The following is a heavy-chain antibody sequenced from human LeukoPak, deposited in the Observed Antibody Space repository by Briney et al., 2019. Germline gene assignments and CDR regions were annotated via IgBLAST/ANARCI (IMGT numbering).Heavy chain of an antibody. V-gene: IGHV3-74*01. D-gene: IGHD3-9*01. CDR1: GFSFSNYW. CDR2: INSDGST. Sequence: GGSLRLSCAASGFSFSNYWMHWVRQAPGKGLVWVSRINSDGSTYYADSVKGRFTISRDNAKNTLYLEMNSLRVEDKAMHYCRARSDWSSDYWGQGTLVTVSS. J-gene: IGHJ4*02. CDR3: RARSDWSSDY.